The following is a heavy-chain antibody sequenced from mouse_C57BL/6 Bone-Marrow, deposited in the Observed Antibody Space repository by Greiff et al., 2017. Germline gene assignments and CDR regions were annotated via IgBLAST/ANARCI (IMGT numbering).Heavy chain of an antibody. J-gene: IGHJ1*03. CDR1: GFNIKDDY. CDR3: TTFGYYYGLWYFDV. Sequence: EVQLQQSGAELVRPGASVKLSCTASGFNIKDDYMHWVKQRPEQGLEWIGWIDPENGDTEYASKFQGKATITADTSSNTAYLQLSSLTSEYTAVYYCTTFGYYYGLWYFDVWGTGTTVTVSS. CDR2: IDPENGDT. D-gene: IGHD1-1*01. V-gene: IGHV14-4*01.